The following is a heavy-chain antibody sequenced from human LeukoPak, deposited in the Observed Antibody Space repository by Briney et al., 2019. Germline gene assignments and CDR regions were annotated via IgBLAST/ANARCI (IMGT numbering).Heavy chain of an antibody. V-gene: IGHV3-23*01. J-gene: IGHJ4*02. D-gene: IGHD2-21*02. CDR2: ISGSGDST. CDR3: AEDRAYCGGDCYPFFEF. Sequence: GGSLRLYCAASGSTFSSSAMNWVRQAPGRGLEWVSAISGSGDSTSYADSMKGRFTISRDNSKNTLYLQMNSLRAEDTAVYYCAEDRAYCGGDCYPFFEFWGQGTLVTVSS. CDR1: GSTFSSSA.